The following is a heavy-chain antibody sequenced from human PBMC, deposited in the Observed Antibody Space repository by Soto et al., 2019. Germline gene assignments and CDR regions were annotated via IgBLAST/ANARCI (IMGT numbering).Heavy chain of an antibody. CDR1: GGSISSNSYY. V-gene: IGHV4-39*01. Sequence: QLQLQESGPGLLKPSETLSLTCTVSGGSISSNSYYWAWMRQPPGKGLEWIGNIYYSGTTYYNPSLKSRVTISVDTSKNQFSLKLSSVTAADTAVYYCARHKGGYYSGVDVWGQGTTVTVSS. CDR3: ARHKGGYYSGVDV. CDR2: IYYSGTT. D-gene: IGHD3-16*01. J-gene: IGHJ6*02.